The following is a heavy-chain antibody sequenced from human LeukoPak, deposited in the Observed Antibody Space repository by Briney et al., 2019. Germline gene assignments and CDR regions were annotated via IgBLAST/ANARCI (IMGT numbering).Heavy chain of an antibody. CDR1: GFTFTSSA. V-gene: IGHV1-58*01. D-gene: IGHD1-26*01. CDR2: IVVGSGNT. Sequence: SVKVSCKASGFTFTSSAVQWVRQARGQRLEWIGWIVVGSGNTNYAQKFQERVTITRDMSTSTAYMELSSLRSEDTAVYYCAADGPYSGNYYYYMDVWGKGTTVTVSS. J-gene: IGHJ6*03. CDR3: AADGPYSGNYYYYMDV.